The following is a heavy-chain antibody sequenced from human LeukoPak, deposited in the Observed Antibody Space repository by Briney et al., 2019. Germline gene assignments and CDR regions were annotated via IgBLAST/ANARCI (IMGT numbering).Heavy chain of an antibody. CDR2: ISSSSDII. CDR1: GLTFSSFS. D-gene: IGHD3-10*01. V-gene: IGHV3-48*01. Sequence: GGSLRLSCAASGLTFSSFSMNWVRQAPGKGLEWVSYISSSSDIIHYADSVKGRFTISRDNSKNTLYLQMNSLRAEDTAVYYCSGMVRGAHCGMDVWGQGTTVTVSS. CDR3: SGMVRGAHCGMDV. J-gene: IGHJ6*02.